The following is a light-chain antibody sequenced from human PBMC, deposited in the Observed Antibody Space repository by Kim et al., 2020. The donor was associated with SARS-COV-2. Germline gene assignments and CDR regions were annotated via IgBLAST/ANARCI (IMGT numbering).Light chain of an antibody. CDR3: QQYANSPPGT. V-gene: IGKV3-20*01. Sequence: EIVLTQSPGTLSLPPGERATLSCRASQSISSNYLAWYQHKPGQAPRLIIYGASSRATGIPDRISGSGSGTDFTLTISRLEPEDLAVYYCQQYANSPPGTFGQGTKLDIK. CDR2: GAS. CDR1: QSISSNY. J-gene: IGKJ1*01.